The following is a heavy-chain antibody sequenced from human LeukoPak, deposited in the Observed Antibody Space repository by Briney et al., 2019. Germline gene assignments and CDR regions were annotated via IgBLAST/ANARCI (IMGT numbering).Heavy chain of an antibody. V-gene: IGHV4-34*01. CDR1: GGSFSGYY. CDR2: INHSGST. J-gene: IGHJ4*02. Sequence: SETLSLTCAVYGGSFSGYYWSWIRQPPGKGLEWIGEINHSGSTNYNPSLKSRVTISVDTSKNQFSLKLSSVTAADTAVYYCARDLLNYYDSSGIFDYWGQGTLVTVSS. CDR3: ARDLLNYYDSSGIFDY. D-gene: IGHD3-22*01.